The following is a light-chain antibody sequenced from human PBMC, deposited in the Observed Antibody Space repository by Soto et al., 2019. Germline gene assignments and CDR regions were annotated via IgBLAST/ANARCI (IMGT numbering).Light chain of an antibody. J-gene: IGKJ1*01. Sequence: DSQMTQSPSTLSASVGDRVTITCRASQSINSWLAWYQQKPGKAPKLLIYKASSLESGVPPRFSGSGSGTEFTLTISSLQPDDFATYYCQQYNTYPWTFGQGTKVEIK. CDR2: KAS. CDR3: QQYNTYPWT. CDR1: QSINSW. V-gene: IGKV1-5*03.